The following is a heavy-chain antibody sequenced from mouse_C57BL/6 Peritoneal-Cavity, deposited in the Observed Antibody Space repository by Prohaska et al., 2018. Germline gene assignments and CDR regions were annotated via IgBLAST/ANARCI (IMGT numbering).Heavy chain of an antibody. Sequence: EVKLLQSGVGLVQPGGSLKLSCAASGIDFSRYWLSWVRRAPGKGLEWIGEINPYSSTINYAPSLKDKFISSRDNDKNTLYLQMSKVRSEDTALYYCARGGITTGTWYFDVWGTGTTVTVSS. D-gene: IGHD2-4*01. CDR3: ARGGITTGTWYFDV. J-gene: IGHJ1*03. CDR1: GIDFSRYW. V-gene: IGHV4-1*01. CDR2: INPYSSTI.